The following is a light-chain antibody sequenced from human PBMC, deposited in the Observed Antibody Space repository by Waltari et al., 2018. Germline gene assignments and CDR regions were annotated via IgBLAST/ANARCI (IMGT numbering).Light chain of an antibody. CDR1: QIVLLSSNNRNY. Sequence: DIVMTQSPDSLAVSLGETASINCKSSQIVLLSSNNRNYSTWYQQNPGQPPKLLIYWATTRESGVPGRFSGSGSGTDFTLTISSLQAEDVAVYYCQQYYTTPITFGGGTKVEIK. V-gene: IGKV4-1*01. CDR2: WAT. J-gene: IGKJ4*01. CDR3: QQYYTTPIT.